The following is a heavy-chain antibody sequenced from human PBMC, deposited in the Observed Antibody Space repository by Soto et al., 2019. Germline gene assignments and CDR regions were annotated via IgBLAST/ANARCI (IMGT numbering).Heavy chain of an antibody. V-gene: IGHV3-30-3*01. J-gene: IGHJ4*02. Sequence: QVQLVESGGGVVQPGTSLRLSCAASGFSFSGYAMHWVRQAPGKGLEWVAVISYAGSNKYYADTVKGRFTISRDNSKNPLYLQVNSLRSEDTALYYCVSFEYWGQGTLVTASS. CDR1: GFSFSGYA. CDR2: ISYAGSNK. CDR3: VSFEY.